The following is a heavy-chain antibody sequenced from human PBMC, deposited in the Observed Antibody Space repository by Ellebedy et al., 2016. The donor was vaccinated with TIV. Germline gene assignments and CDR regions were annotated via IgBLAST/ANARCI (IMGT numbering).Heavy chain of an antibody. CDR2: IRGSGDRT. Sequence: PGGSLRLSCAASGFTFSSFVMSWVRQAPGKGLEWVPAIRGSGDRTYYADSVKGRFTISRDNSKNTLYLQMNSLRAVDTAIYYCAKRGDNPPNHSNSLFDYWGQGTLVTVSS. CDR1: GFTFSSFV. J-gene: IGHJ4*02. V-gene: IGHV3-23*01. D-gene: IGHD2/OR15-2a*01. CDR3: AKRGDNPPNHSNSLFDY.